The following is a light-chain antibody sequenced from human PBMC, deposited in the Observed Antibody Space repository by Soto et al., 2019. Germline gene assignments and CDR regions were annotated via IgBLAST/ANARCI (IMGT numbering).Light chain of an antibody. CDR2: WAS. J-gene: IGKJ2*01. CDR1: QSVLYSSNNKNY. Sequence: DIVMTQSPDSLAVSLGERATINCKSSQSVLYSSNNKNYLAWYQQKPGQPPKLLIYWASTRESGVPDLFSGSGSGTGFTLTISSLQAEDVAVYYCQQYYSTPPYTFGQGTKLEIK. CDR3: QQYYSTPPYT. V-gene: IGKV4-1*01.